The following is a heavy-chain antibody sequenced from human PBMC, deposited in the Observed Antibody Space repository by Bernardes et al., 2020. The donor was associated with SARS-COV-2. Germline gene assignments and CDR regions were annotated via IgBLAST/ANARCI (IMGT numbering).Heavy chain of an antibody. CDR1: GFTFSSYY. V-gene: IGHV3-74*01. D-gene: IGHD6-13*01. J-gene: IGHJ4*02. CDR3: ARVRQSSSWYDY. Sequence: GGSLRLSCAASGFTFSSYYMHWVRQAPGKGLVWVSRISIDGSSTTYADSVKGRFTISRDNAKNTLYLEMNSLRAEDTALYYCARVRQSSSWYDYWGQGTLVTVSS. CDR2: ISIDGSST.